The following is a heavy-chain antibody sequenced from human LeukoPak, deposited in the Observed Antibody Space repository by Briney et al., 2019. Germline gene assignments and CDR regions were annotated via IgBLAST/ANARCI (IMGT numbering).Heavy chain of an antibody. CDR3: AKDEGIAAAGTDY. Sequence: GGSLRLSCAASGFTFSTYSMNWIRQAPGKGLTWIAYINMQYNRISYADSVKGRFTISRDNSKNTLYLQMNSLRAEDTAVYYCAKDEGIAAAGTDYWGQGTLVTVSS. J-gene: IGHJ4*02. D-gene: IGHD6-13*01. V-gene: IGHV3-48*01. CDR2: INMQYNRI. CDR1: GFTFSTYS.